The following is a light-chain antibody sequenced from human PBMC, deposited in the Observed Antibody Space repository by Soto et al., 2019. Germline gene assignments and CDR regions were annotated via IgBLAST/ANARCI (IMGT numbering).Light chain of an antibody. Sequence: QSVLTQPASVSGSPGQSITISCTGTSSDVGGYNYVSWYQQHPGKAPKLLIYEVTTRPSGVSDRFSGSTSGNTASLTISGLQAEDEADYYCSSYRSGRTLDVFGGGTKVTVL. V-gene: IGLV2-14*01. CDR3: SSYRSGRTLDV. J-gene: IGLJ1*01. CDR2: EVT. CDR1: SSDVGGYNY.